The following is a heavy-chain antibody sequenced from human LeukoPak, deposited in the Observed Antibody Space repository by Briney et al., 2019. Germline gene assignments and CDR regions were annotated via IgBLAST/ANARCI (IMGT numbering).Heavy chain of an antibody. CDR3: VTAGDTTIHY. CDR1: GFNFGYYI. J-gene: IGHJ4*02. CDR2: IRGKAYGGTT. D-gene: IGHD1-26*01. V-gene: IGHV3-49*04. Sequence: GGSLRLSCSASGFNFGYYIMTWVRQAPGKGLEWVGFIRGKAYGGTTEYAASVKGRFTILRDDSKSIAYLQMHNLRTEDTAVYYCVTAGDTTIHYWGQGTLVTVSS.